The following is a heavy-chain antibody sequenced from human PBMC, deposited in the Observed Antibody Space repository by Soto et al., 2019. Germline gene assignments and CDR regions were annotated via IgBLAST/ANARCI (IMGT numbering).Heavy chain of an antibody. CDR3: ARQNYDYVWGSYRYTVPRPFDY. D-gene: IGHD3-16*02. V-gene: IGHV1-18*01. CDR1: GYTFTSYG. Sequence: ASVKVSCKASGYTFTSYGISWVRQAPGQGLEWMGWISAYNGNTNYAQKLQGRVTMTTDTSTSTAYMELRSLRSDDTAVYYCARQNYDYVWGSYRYTVPRPFDYWGQGTLVTRLL. J-gene: IGHJ4*02. CDR2: ISAYNGNT.